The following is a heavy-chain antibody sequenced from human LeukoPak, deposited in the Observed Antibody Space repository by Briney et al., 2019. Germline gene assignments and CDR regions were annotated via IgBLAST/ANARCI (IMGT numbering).Heavy chain of an antibody. D-gene: IGHD3-10*01. V-gene: IGHV1-69*13. CDR1: GCTFSNYA. CDR3: AFITMVRGVIPYGVDV. J-gene: IGHJ6*04. CDR2: NNPNFGTA. Sequence: GAAVKVTCNASGCTFSNYAISWVRQAPGQGLEWMGGNNPNFGTANYAQKFQGRVTITPGESTSTAYMELSSLRSEDTAVYYCAFITMVRGVIPYGVDVWGKGTTVTVSS.